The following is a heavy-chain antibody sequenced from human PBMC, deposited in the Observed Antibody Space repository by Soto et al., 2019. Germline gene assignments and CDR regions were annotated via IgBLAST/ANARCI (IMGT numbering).Heavy chain of an antibody. J-gene: IGHJ6*02. V-gene: IGHV4-38-2*01. CDR1: GYSISSGYY. CDR2: IHHSGST. D-gene: IGHD3-10*01. CDR3: ARGGGTMVRGVIIYYSYGMDV. Sequence: SETLSLTCAVSGYSISSGYYWGWIRQPPGKGLEWIGSIHHSGSTYYNPSLKSRVTIALDTSRNQFSLRLSSVTAADTAVYFCARGGGTMVRGVIIYYSYGMDVWGQGTTVTVSS.